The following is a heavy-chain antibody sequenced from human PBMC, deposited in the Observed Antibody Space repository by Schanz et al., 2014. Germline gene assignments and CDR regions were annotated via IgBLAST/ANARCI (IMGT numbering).Heavy chain of an antibody. CDR2: ISGSGAST. CDR1: GFTFSTYA. J-gene: IGHJ4*02. D-gene: IGHD3-10*01. CDR3: AKDQGSYGSGSYSYFDY. Sequence: EVKLLESGGGLVQPGGSLRLSCVASGFTFSTYAMSWVRQAPGKGLEWVSAISGSGASTYYADSVKGRFTISRDNSKNTLYLQMNSLRAEDTAVYYCAKDQGSYGSGSYSYFDYWGQGTLVTVSS. V-gene: IGHV3-23*01.